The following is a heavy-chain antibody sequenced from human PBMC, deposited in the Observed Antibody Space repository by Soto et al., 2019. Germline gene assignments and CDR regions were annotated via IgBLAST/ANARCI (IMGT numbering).Heavy chain of an antibody. CDR1: GASISSYY. V-gene: IGHV4-59*01. CDR3: ARAYGGFDNGLDV. CDR2: IHNGERT. J-gene: IGHJ6*02. D-gene: IGHD5-12*01. Sequence: SETLSLTCSVSGASISSYYWSWFRQAPGKGLEYIGYIHNGERTNYNPSLESRVTISADTSKNQFSLRLSSVTAADTAMYYCARAYGGFDNGLDVWGQGTAVTVSS.